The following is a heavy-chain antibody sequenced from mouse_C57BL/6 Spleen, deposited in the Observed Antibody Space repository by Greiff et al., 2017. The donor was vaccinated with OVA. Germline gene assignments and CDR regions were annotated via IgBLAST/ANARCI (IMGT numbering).Heavy chain of an antibody. CDR2: IDPSDSYT. V-gene: IGHV1-50*01. CDR1: GYTFTSYW. CDR3: ARTTVVTYFDY. Sequence: QVQLQQPGAELVKPGASVKLSCKASGYTFTSYWMQWVKQRPGQGLEWIGEIDPSDSYTNYNQKFKGKATLTVDTSSSTAYMQLSSLTSEDSAVYYCARTTVVTYFDYWGQGTTLTVSS. D-gene: IGHD1-1*01. J-gene: IGHJ2*01.